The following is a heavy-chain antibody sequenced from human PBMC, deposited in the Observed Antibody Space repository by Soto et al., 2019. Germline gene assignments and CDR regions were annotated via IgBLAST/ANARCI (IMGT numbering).Heavy chain of an antibody. CDR2: IDPSDSQT. CDR1: GYSFAGYW. CDR3: ARQIYDSDTGPNFQYYFDS. V-gene: IGHV5-10-1*01. Sequence: GESLKISCKGSGYSFAGYWITWVRQKPGKGLEWMGRIDPSDSQTYYSPSFQGHVTISATKSITTVFLQWSSLRASDTAMYYCARQIYDSDTGPNFQYYFDSWGQGTPVTVS. D-gene: IGHD3-22*01. J-gene: IGHJ4*02.